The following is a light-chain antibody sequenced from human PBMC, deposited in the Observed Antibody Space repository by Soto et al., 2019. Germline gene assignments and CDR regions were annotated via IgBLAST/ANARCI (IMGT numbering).Light chain of an antibody. J-gene: IGKJ4*01. CDR2: DAS. CDR3: QQSSNWPLA. CDR1: QTVRNNY. Sequence: EFVLTQSPGTLSLSPGERATLSCRASQTVRNNYLAWYQQKPGQAPRLLIYDASNRATGIPARFSGSGSGTDFTLTISSLEPEDFAVYYCQQSSNWPLAFGGGTKVDIK. V-gene: IGKV3-11*01.